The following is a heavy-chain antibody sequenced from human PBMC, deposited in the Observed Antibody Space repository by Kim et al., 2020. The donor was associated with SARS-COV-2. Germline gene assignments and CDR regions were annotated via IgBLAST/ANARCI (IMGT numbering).Heavy chain of an antibody. D-gene: IGHD1-26*01. CDR3: ARPRERYSGSSLDY. J-gene: IGHJ4*02. V-gene: IGHV3-74*01. Sequence: AESVKDRFTISRDNSRNTLYLQLNSLGAGDTAVYYCARPRERYSGSSLDYWGQGTLVTVSS.